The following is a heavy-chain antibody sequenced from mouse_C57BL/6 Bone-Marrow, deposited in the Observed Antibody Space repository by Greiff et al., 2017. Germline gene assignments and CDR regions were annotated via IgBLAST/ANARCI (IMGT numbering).Heavy chain of an antibody. V-gene: IGHV1-63*01. CDR2: IYPGGGYT. D-gene: IGHD2-2*01. CDR3: ERTFYYGYGAGFAY. CDR1: GYTFTNYW. J-gene: IGHJ3*01. Sequence: QVQLQQSGAELVRPGTSVKMSCKASGYTFTNYWIGWAKQRPGHGLEWIGDIYPGGGYTNYNEKFKGKATLTADKSSSTAYMQFSSLTSEDSAIYYCERTFYYGYGAGFAYWGQGTLVTVSA.